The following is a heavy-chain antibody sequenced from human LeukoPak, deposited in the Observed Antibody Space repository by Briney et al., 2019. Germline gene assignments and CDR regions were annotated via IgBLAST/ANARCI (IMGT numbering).Heavy chain of an antibody. CDR1: SGSITSDY. D-gene: IGHD3-10*01. V-gene: IGHV4-59*01. Sequence: SETLSLTCTVSSGSITSDYRSWIRQPPGKGLEWIGYIYYSGSTHYNPSLKSRVTISLDTSKNQFSLKLSSVTAADTAVYYCARDLGFGAFDIWGQGTMLTASS. CDR2: IYYSGST. CDR3: ARDLGFGAFDI. J-gene: IGHJ3*02.